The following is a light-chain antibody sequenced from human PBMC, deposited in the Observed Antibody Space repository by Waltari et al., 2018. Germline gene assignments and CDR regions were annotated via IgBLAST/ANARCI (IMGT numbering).Light chain of an antibody. CDR3: CSYAGSFTYV. CDR2: DVS. CDR1: IHDVGGYTF. Sequence: QSAPTQPRPVSGSPGQSVTISCTRTIHDVGGYTFAPWYPPHPGKAPKVMIYDVSQRPSGVPDRFSGSKSGNTASLTISGLQAEDEADYYCCSYAGSFTYVFGTGTKVTVL. V-gene: IGLV2-11*01. J-gene: IGLJ1*01.